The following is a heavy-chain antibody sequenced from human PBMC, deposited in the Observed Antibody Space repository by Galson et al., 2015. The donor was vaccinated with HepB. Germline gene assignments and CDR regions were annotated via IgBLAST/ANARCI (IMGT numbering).Heavy chain of an antibody. CDR1: GFTFGDYG. CDR3: AREYYASGTYYRFDF. D-gene: IGHD3-10*01. Sequence: LRLSCAGSGFTFGDYGMGWFRQAAGKGLEWVSFVGAKRYGGATEYAASVKGRLAISRDDSKSIAYLDMSRLKPEDTALYFCAREYYASGTYYRFDFWGRGTLVTVTS. V-gene: IGHV3-49*03. CDR2: VGAKRYGGAT. J-gene: IGHJ4*02.